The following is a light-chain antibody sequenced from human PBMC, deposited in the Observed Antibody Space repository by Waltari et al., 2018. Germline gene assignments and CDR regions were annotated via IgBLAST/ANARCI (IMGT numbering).Light chain of an antibody. CDR3: QTGGHGTWV. J-gene: IGLJ3*02. Sequence: QLVLTQSPSASASLGASATLTCTLRSGHSSSVIAWPQQQPEKGPRHLMKVNSDGSHSKGDKIPDRFSGSSSGTEHYLTISSLQSEDEADYYCQTGGHGTWVFGGGTKLTVL. V-gene: IGLV4-69*01. CDR2: VNSDGSH. CDR1: SGHSSSV.